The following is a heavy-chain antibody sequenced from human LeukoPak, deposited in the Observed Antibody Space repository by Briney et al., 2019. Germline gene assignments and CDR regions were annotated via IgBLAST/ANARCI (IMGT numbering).Heavy chain of an antibody. V-gene: IGHV1-58*02. D-gene: IGHD6-19*01. J-gene: IGHJ4*02. Sequence: GTSVKVSCKASGFTFTSSAMQWVRQARGQRLEWIGWIVVGSGNTNYAQKFQERVTITRDMSTSTAYMELSSLRFEDTAVYYCAADINLIAVAGTGGPHLDYWGQGTLVTVSS. CDR3: AADINLIAVAGTGGPHLDY. CDR2: IVVGSGNT. CDR1: GFTFTSSA.